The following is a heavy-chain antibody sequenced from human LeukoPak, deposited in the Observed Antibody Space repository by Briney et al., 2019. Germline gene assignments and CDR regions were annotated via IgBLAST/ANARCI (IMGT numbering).Heavy chain of an antibody. CDR1: GVTVSSSY. J-gene: IGHJ6*02. D-gene: IGHD2-2*01. CDR3: ATARGSTLWGGFRDYYGMEV. CDR2: IYSRGIT. V-gene: IGHV3-53*01. Sequence: GGSLRLSCAASGVTVSSSYLTWVRQAPGKGLEWVSVIYSRGITYHADTVKGRFTMSTDSSKNTVYLQMNSLRDDDTAVYYCATARGSTLWGGFRDYYGMEVWGQGTTVTV.